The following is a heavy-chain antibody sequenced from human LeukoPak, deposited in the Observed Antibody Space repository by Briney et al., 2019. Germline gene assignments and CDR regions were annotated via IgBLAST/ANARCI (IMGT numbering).Heavy chain of an antibody. CDR1: GGSISSGSYY. J-gene: IGHJ5*02. CDR2: IYTSGST. D-gene: IGHD2-2*01. Sequence: SETLSLTCTVSGGSISSGSYYWSWIRQPAGKGLEWIGRIYTSGSTNYNPSLKSRVTISVDTSKNQFSLKLSSVTAADTAVYYCARFSIVVVPAATGFDWFDPWGQGTLVTVSS. CDR3: ARFSIVVVPAATGFDWFDP. V-gene: IGHV4-61*02.